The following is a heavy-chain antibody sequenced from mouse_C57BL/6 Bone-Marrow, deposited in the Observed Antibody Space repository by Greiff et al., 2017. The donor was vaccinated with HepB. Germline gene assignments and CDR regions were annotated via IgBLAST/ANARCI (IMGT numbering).Heavy chain of an antibody. CDR3: ARRPPPLYAMEY. J-gene: IGHJ4*01. Sequence: EVQLVESGGGLVQPGGSLKLSCAASGFTFSDYYMYWVRQTPEKRLEWVAYISNGGGSTYYPDTVKGRFTISRDNVKNTLYLQMSRLKSEDTAMYYCARRPPPLYAMEYWGQGTSVTVSS. CDR2: ISNGGGST. CDR1: GFTFSDYY. V-gene: IGHV5-12*01.